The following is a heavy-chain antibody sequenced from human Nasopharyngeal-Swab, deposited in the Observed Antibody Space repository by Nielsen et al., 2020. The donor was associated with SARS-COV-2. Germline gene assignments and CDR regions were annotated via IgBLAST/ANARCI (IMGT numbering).Heavy chain of an antibody. CDR3: ARAQGRYNWFDP. CDR1: GYTFTNYA. V-gene: IGHV7-4-1*02. D-gene: IGHD2-2*01. CDR2: INTNTGKP. Sequence: ASAKVSCKASGYTFTNYAMNWLRQAPAQGLEWMGWINTNTGKPTYAPGFTGRFVFSLDTSVTTTYLQISSLEAEDTAVYYCARAQGRYNWFDPWGQGTLVTSPQ. J-gene: IGHJ5*02.